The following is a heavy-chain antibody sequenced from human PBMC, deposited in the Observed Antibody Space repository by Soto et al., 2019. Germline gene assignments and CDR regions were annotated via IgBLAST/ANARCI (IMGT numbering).Heavy chain of an antibody. D-gene: IGHD3-3*01. V-gene: IGHV3-23*01. J-gene: IGHJ4*02. CDR2: MSGSGDDA. CDR1: GFTFSNYG. CDR3: AKKVTIYAVDPADY. Sequence: GGSLRLSCAASGFTFSNYGLSWVRQAPGKGLEWVSVMSGSGDDAYYADSVKGRFTISRDNSKNTLYLQMNSLRAEDTAVYFCAKKVTIYAVDPADYWGQGTQVTVSS.